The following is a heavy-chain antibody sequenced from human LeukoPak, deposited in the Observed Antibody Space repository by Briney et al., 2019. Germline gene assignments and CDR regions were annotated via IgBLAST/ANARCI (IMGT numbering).Heavy chain of an antibody. V-gene: IGHV3-21*01. CDR3: ARGGTVLFDY. Sequence: GGSLRLSCAASGFTFSSYSMNWVRQAPGKGLEWVSSISSSSSSYICYADSVKGRFTISRDNAKNSLYLQMNSPRAEDTAVYYCARGGTVLFDYWGQGTLVTVSS. J-gene: IGHJ4*02. CDR1: GFTFSSYS. D-gene: IGHD4-17*01. CDR2: ISSSSSSYI.